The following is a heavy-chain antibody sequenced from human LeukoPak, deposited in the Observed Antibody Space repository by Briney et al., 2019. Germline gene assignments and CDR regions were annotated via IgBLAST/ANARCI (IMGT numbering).Heavy chain of an antibody. CDR2: IYYSGST. CDR1: GGSISSYY. V-gene: IGHV4-59*01. Sequence: PSETLSLTCTVSGGSISSYYWSWVRQPPGKGLEWIGYIYYSGSTNYNPSLKSRVTISVDTSKNQFSLKLSSVTAADTAVYYCARAAAEAPYAFDIWGQGTMVTVSS. D-gene: IGHD6-13*01. CDR3: ARAAAEAPYAFDI. J-gene: IGHJ3*02.